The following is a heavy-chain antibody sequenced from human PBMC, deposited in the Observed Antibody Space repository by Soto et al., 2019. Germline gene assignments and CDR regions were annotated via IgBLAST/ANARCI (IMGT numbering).Heavy chain of an antibody. CDR2: IIPLLGIT. CDR3: ARDSRSITGTTSSEDFQH. CDR1: GGTFSGYA. D-gene: IGHD1-20*01. Sequence: QAQLMQSGAEVKKPGSSVKVSCNASGGTFSGYAINWVRHAPGQGLEWMGGIIPLLGITDYGHKFQGRITIAADESTGTAYMDLSGLRSEDTAVYYCARDSRSITGTTSSEDFQHCGHGTLVRGSS. V-gene: IGHV1-69*01. J-gene: IGHJ1*01.